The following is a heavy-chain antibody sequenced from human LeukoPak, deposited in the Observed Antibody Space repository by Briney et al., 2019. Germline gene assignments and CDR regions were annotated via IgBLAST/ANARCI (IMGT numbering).Heavy chain of an antibody. CDR1: GFTFSSYA. CDR3: AVIQLGG. Sequence: GGSLRLSCAASGFTFSSYAMNWVRQAPGQGLEWVSAIGRSGGSTYYGDSVKGRCTISRDNSKNTLYLQMKSLRAADTALYSCAVIQLGGWGQGTLVTVSS. D-gene: IGHD7-27*01. J-gene: IGHJ4*02. CDR2: IGRSGGST. V-gene: IGHV3-23*01.